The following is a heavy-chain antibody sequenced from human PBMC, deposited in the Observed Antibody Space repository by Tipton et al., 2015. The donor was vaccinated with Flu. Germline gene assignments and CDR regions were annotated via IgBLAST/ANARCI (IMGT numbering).Heavy chain of an antibody. J-gene: IGHJ4*02. Sequence: LRLSCTVSGYSISSGYYWGWIRQPPGKGLEWIGSIYHSGSTYYNPSLKSRVTISVDTSKNQFSLKLSSVTAADTAVYYCARDPTTRESTDEHWGQGTLVTVSS. V-gene: IGHV4-38-2*02. D-gene: IGHD3-10*01. CDR3: ARDPTTRESTDEH. CDR2: IYHSGST. CDR1: GYSISSGYY.